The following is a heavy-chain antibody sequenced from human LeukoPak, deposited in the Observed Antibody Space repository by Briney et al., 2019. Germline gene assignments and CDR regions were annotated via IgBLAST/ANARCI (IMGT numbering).Heavy chain of an antibody. CDR2: LNQDGSEK. CDR3: ARFGVPDSSVTSFQH. Sequence: PGGSLRLTCAASGFTFNGYWMSWVRQAPGKGLEWVANLNQDGSEKYYVDSVRGRFTISRDNAKNSLYLQMNTLRAEDTAVYYCARFGVPDSSVTSFQHWGQGTLVTVSS. D-gene: IGHD3-22*01. J-gene: IGHJ1*01. CDR1: GFTFNGYW. V-gene: IGHV3-7*01.